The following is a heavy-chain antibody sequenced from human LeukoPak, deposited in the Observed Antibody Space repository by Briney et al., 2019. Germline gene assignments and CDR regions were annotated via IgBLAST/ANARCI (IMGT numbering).Heavy chain of an antibody. J-gene: IGHJ4*02. D-gene: IGHD6-6*01. V-gene: IGHV3-48*01. CDR2: ISSSSSTI. Sequence: GGSLRLSCAASGFTFSSYSMNWVRQAPGKGLEWVSYISSSSSTIYYADSVKGRFTVSRDNAKNSLYLQMNSLRAEDAAVYYCARAEYSSSSVYFDYWGQGTLVTVSS. CDR3: ARAEYSSSSVYFDY. CDR1: GFTFSSYS.